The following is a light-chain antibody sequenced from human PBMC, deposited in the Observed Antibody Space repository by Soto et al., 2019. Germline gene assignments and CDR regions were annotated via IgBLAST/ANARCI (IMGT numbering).Light chain of an antibody. J-gene: IGKJ1*01. Sequence: EIVLTQSPGTLSLSPGETATLSCRASQTIGRNYLAWYQQKPGQAPRLLIYGASNRAPGIPARFSGSGSGTDFTLTISSLEPEDFAVYYCQQRSNWWTVGKGTKVDIK. CDR1: QTIGRNY. V-gene: IGKV3-11*01. CDR3: QQRSNWWT. CDR2: GAS.